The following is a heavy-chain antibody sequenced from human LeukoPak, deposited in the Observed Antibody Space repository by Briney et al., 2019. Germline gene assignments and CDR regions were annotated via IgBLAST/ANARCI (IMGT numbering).Heavy chain of an antibody. V-gene: IGHV3-21*01. CDR1: GFTFSSYS. J-gene: IGHJ6*02. CDR3: AGVLVPAAIDYYFYGMDV. D-gene: IGHD2-2*02. Sequence: GGSLRLSRAASGFTFSSYSMNWVRQAPGKGLEWVSSISSSSSYIYYADSVKGRFTISRDNAKNSLYLQMNSLRAEDTAVYYCAGVLVPAAIDYYFYGMDVWGQGTTVTVSS. CDR2: ISSSSSYI.